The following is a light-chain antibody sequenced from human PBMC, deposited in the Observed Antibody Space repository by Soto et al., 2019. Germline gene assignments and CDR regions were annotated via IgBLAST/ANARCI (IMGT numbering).Light chain of an antibody. CDR2: EVS. V-gene: IGLV2-23*02. CDR1: SSDVGSYNL. CDR3: CSYAGSSTFKV. Sequence: QSALTQPASVSGSPGQSITISCTGTSSDVGSYNLVSWYQQHPGKAPKLMIYEVSKRPSGVSNRFSDSKSGNTASLTISGLQAEDEADYYCCSYAGSSTFKVFGGGTKVTVL. J-gene: IGLJ2*01.